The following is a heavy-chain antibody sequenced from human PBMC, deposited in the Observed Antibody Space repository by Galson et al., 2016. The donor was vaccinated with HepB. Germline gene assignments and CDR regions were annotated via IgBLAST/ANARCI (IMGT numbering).Heavy chain of an antibody. J-gene: IGHJ5*02. Sequence: SETLSLTCAVSGGSISHYWSWVRQTPGEGLEWIGEIHHSGNTNYNPSLKSRVSISVDKSNNPFSLIMTSVTATDTAVYYCARNGYYALDLWGQGTLVIVSS. D-gene: IGHD1-26*01. CDR1: GGSISHY. CDR3: ARNGYYALDL. CDR2: IHHSGNT. V-gene: IGHV4-4*02.